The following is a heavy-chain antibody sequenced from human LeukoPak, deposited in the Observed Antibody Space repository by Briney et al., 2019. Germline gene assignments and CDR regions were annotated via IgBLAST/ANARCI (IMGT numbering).Heavy chain of an antibody. CDR3: ARTTEGGYTYDYFYYYYMDV. CDR2: IYYSGST. J-gene: IGHJ6*03. CDR1: DGSISSYY. Sequence: SETLSLTCTVSDGSISSYYWCWIRQPPGKGLEWIAYIYYSGSTNYNPSLKSRVTISVDTSKNQFSLKLRSVTAADTAVYYCARTTEGGYTYDYFYYYYMDVWGKGTTVTISS. V-gene: IGHV4-59*01. D-gene: IGHD5-18*01.